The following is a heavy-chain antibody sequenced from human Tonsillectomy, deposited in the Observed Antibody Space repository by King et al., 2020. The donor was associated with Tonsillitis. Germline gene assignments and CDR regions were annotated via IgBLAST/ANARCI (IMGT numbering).Heavy chain of an antibody. J-gene: IGHJ3*02. CDR1: GFTFSNYW. Sequence: EVQLVESGGGLVQPGGSLRLSCAASGFTFSNYWMSWVRQAPGKGLEWVANIKQDGSEKYYVDSVKGRFTISRDNAKNSLYLQMNSLRAEDTAVYYCARAVKIAVAGPADIWGQGTMVTVSS. CDR3: ARAVKIAVAGPADI. CDR2: IKQDGSEK. V-gene: IGHV3-7*03. D-gene: IGHD6-19*01.